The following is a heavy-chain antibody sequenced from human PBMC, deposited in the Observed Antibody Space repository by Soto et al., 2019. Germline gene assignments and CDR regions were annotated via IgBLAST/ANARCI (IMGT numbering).Heavy chain of an antibody. CDR1: GGSISSGGYY. J-gene: IGHJ4*02. CDR3: ARGPHDRYYFDY. V-gene: IGHV4-31*03. CDR2: IYYSGST. Sequence: SETLSLTCTVSGGSISSGGYYWSWIRQHPGKGLEWIGYIYYSGSTYYNPSLKSRVTISVDTSKNQFSLKLSSVTAADTAVYYCARGPHDRYYFDYWGQGTLVTVSS. D-gene: IGHD1-1*01.